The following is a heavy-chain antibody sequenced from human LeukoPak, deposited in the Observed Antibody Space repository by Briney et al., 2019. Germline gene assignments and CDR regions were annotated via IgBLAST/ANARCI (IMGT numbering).Heavy chain of an antibody. CDR2: INAYNGNT. Sequence: ASVKVSCKASGYTFISYGITWVRQAPGQGLEWMGWINAYNGNTNYAQKLQDRVTMTTDTSTSTVYMELRSLRPDDTAVYYCARSDSSGYYYYYYGMDVWGQGTLVTVSS. V-gene: IGHV1-18*01. CDR3: ARSDSSGYYYYYYGMDV. D-gene: IGHD3-22*01. CDR1: GYTFISYG. J-gene: IGHJ6*02.